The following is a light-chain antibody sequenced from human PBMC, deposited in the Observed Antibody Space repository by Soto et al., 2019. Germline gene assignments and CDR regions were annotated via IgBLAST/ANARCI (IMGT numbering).Light chain of an antibody. V-gene: IGLV3-21*04. CDR2: YDG. Sequence: SYELTQPPSVSVAPGKTARITCGGSSIGSKSVHWYQQRPGQAPELVIYYDGRRPSGIPERFSGSNSVNTATLTIGRVEAGDEADYYCQVWDSSSDQYVFGTGTKLTVL. CDR1: SIGSKS. J-gene: IGLJ1*01. CDR3: QVWDSSSDQYV.